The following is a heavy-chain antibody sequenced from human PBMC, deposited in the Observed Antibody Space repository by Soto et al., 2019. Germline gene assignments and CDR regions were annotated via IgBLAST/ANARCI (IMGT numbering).Heavy chain of an antibody. CDR2: IYYSGST. J-gene: IGHJ6*01. Sequence: SETLSLTCTVFGGSISGYYWSWIRQPPGKGLKWIGYIYYSGSTYYNPSLKSRVTISVDTSKNQFSLKLSSVTAADTAVYYCARDYGTYYHGSGKTYNYYGMDDWGQGTTVTVSS. CDR1: GGSISGYY. CDR3: ARDYGTYYHGSGKTYNYYGMDD. D-gene: IGHD3-10*01. V-gene: IGHV4-59*12.